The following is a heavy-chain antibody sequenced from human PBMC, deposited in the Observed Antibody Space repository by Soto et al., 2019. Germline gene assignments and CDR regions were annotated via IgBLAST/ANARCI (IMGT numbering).Heavy chain of an antibody. CDR2: IFSNDEK. CDR1: GFSLSNARMG. V-gene: IGHV2-26*01. J-gene: IGHJ4*02. D-gene: IGHD6-19*01. CDR3: ARIRVAVAADFDY. Sequence: QVTLKESGPVLVKHTETLTLTCTVSGFSLSNARMGVSWIRQPPGKALQWLAHIFSNDEKSYSKSLKSRLTISKDTSKSQVVLTMTNMAPVDTATYYCARIRVAVAADFDYWGQGTMVTVSS.